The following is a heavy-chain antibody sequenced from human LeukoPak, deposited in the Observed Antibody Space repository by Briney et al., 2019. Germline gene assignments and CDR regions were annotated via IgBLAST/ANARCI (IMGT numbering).Heavy chain of an antibody. CDR3: ARALHDYGDFYFDY. J-gene: IGHJ4*02. CDR2: IGTAGDT. CDR1: GFTFSSYD. Sequence: GGSLRLSCAASGFTFSSYDMHWVRQATGKGLEWVSAIGTAGDTYYPGSVKGRFTISRENAKNSLYLQMNSLRAGDTAVYYCARALHDYGDFYFDYWGQGTLVTVSS. V-gene: IGHV3-13*01. D-gene: IGHD4-17*01.